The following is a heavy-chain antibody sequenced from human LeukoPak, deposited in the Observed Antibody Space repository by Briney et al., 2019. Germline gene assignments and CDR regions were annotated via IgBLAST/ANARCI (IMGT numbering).Heavy chain of an antibody. CDR2: TYYRSKWHN. D-gene: IGHD2-15*01. Sequence: PSQTLSLTCAIPGDSVSSNSAAWNWIRQSPSRGLEWLGRTYYRSKWHNDYAVSVKSRITINPDTSKNQFSLPLNSVTPEDTAVYYCAVGCRSCYPHYGMDVWGQGTTVTVSS. CDR1: GDSVSSNSAA. J-gene: IGHJ6*02. CDR3: AVGCRSCYPHYGMDV. V-gene: IGHV6-1*01.